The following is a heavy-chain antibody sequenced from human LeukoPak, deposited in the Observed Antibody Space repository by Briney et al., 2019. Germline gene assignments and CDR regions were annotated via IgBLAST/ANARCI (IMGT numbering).Heavy chain of an antibody. Sequence: GESLKISCKGSGYSFTSYWIGWVRQMPGKGLEWMGIIYPGDSDTRYSPSFQGQVTISADKSISTAYLQWSSLKASDTAMYYCARIDSSAGFDPTAGMDVWGQGTTVTVSS. V-gene: IGHV5-51*01. D-gene: IGHD6-25*01. CDR2: IYPGDSDT. CDR1: GYSFTSYW. J-gene: IGHJ6*02. CDR3: ARIDSSAGFDPTAGMDV.